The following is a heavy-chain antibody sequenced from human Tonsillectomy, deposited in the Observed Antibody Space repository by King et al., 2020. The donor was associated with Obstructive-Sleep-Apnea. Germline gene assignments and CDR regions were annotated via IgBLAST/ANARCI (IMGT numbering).Heavy chain of an antibody. CDR1: GLTFSSYS. V-gene: IGHV3-48*01. J-gene: IGHJ5*02. CDR3: ARCPREDPRRFDL. Sequence: VQLVESGGGLVQPGGSLRLSCAASGLTFSSYSMNWVRQAPGKGLEWISYVSRSGGTTHYGDSVKGRFTISRDNAKNSLYLQMNSLRAEDTAVYYCARCPREDPRRFDLWGQGTPVTVSS. CDR2: VSRSGGTT.